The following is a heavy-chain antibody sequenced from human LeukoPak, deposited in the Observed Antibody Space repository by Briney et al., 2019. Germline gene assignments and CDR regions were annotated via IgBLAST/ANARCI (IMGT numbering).Heavy chain of an antibody. D-gene: IGHD3-22*01. CDR3: AGSSGYYYAYFDY. V-gene: IGHV3-7*01. J-gene: IGHJ4*02. CDR1: RFTFRNYW. CDR2: IKQDGSEK. Sequence: GGSLRLSCAASRFTFRNYWMSWVRQAPGKGLEWVANIKQDGSEKYYVDSVKGRFTVSRDNAKNSLYLQMNSLRAEDTAVYYCAGSSGYYYAYFDYWGQGTLVTVSS.